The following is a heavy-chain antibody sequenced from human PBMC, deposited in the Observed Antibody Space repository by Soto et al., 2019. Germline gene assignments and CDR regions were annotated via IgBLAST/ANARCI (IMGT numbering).Heavy chain of an antibody. CDR1: GFNFISYS. Sequence: ASVKVSCTTSGFNFISYSMHWVRQAPGQGLEWMGVINLSGGSTNFAQRFQGRVTMTRDTSTSTVYMELSSLESEDTAMYYCARTLASPGSDFWGQGTLVTVSS. D-gene: IGHD1-1*01. CDR3: ARTLASPGSDF. CDR2: INLSGGST. J-gene: IGHJ4*01. V-gene: IGHV1-46*01.